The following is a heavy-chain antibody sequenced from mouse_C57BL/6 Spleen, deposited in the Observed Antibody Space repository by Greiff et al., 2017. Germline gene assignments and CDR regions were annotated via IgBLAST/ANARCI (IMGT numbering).Heavy chain of an antibody. Sequence: VQLQQPGAELVKPGASVKMSCKASGYTFTSYWITWVKQRPGQGLEWIGDIYPGSGSTNYNEKFKSKATLTVDTSSSTAYMQLSSLTSEDSAVYYGARGGFRHGWYFDVWGTGTTVTVSS. CDR1: GYTFTSYW. J-gene: IGHJ1*03. CDR3: ARGGFRHGWYFDV. CDR2: IYPGSGST. V-gene: IGHV1-55*01.